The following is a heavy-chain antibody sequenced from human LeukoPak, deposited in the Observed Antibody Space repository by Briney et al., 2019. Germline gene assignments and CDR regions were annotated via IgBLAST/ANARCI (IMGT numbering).Heavy chain of an antibody. CDR3: AKGRLGYSYGDFDY. CDR2: VSASGGST. CDR1: GFTFSSYS. D-gene: IGHD5-18*01. J-gene: IGHJ4*02. Sequence: PGGSLRLSCAASGFTFSSYSMNWVRQSPGKGLEWVSVVSASGGSTYYADSVKGRFTISRDNSKNTLYLQMHSLRVEDTAVYYCAKGRLGYSYGDFDYWGQGTLVTVSS. V-gene: IGHV3-23*01.